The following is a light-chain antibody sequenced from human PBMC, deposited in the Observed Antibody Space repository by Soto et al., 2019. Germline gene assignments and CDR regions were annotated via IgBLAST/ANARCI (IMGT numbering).Light chain of an antibody. CDR1: QSVSSD. V-gene: IGKV3-15*01. CDR2: GAS. J-gene: IGKJ4*01. Sequence: EKVMTQSPATLSVSPGERATLSCRASQSVSSDLAWYQQKPGQAPRLLIYGASTRATGVPASFSGNGSGTEFTLTISSLQSEDFAVYYCQQYNNWPLTFGGGTKVEIK. CDR3: QQYNNWPLT.